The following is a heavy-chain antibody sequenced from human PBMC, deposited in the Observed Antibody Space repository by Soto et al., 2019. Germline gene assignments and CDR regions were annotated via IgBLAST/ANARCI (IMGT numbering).Heavy chain of an antibody. D-gene: IGHD3-3*01. V-gene: IGHV5-10-1*01. CDR2: IDPSDSYT. Sequence: GESLKISCSSSTYSFTNYWITWVRQVPGRGLEWMGRIDPSDSYTSYSPSFQGHVTMSVDKSSSTAFLHWSSLKASDSAMYYCATDLETASAVGYYYGIDLWGQGSKVSVSS. CDR1: TYSFTNYW. J-gene: IGHJ6*02. CDR3: ATDLETASAVGYYYGIDL.